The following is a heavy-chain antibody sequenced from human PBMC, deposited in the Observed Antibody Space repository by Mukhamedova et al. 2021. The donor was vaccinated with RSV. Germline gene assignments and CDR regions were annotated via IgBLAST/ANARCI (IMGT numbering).Heavy chain of an antibody. Sequence: GLEWVANIKQDGSEKYYVDSVKGRFTISRDSAKNSLYLQMNSLRAEDTAVYYCARPFNWNSGFDYWGQGTLVTVSS. V-gene: IGHV3-7*03. CDR2: IKQDGSEK. D-gene: IGHD1-7*01. CDR3: ARPFNWNSGFDY. J-gene: IGHJ4*02.